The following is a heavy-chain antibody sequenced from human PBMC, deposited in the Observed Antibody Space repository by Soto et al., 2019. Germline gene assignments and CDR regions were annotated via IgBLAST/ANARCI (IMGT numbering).Heavy chain of an antibody. CDR3: AKEGIAAPPLYYYYGMDV. CDR2: ISGSGGST. V-gene: IGHV3-23*01. Sequence: PGGSLRLSCAASGFTFSSYAMSWVRQAPGKGLEWVSAISGSGGSTYYADSVKGRFTISRDNSKNTLYLQMNSLRAEDTAVYYCAKEGIAAPPLYYYYGMDVWGQGTTVTVSS. J-gene: IGHJ6*02. CDR1: GFTFSSYA. D-gene: IGHD6-13*01.